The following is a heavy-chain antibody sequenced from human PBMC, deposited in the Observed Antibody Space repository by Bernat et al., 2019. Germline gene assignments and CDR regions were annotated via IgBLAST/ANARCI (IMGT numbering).Heavy chain of an antibody. J-gene: IGHJ4*02. V-gene: IGHV3-74*01. D-gene: IGHD3-10*01. CDR3: ARTSGF. CDR1: GFTFSSYW. CDR2: SHNDGSST. Sequence: EVQLVESGGGLVQPGGSLRLSCAASGFTFSSYWMHWVRQAPGKGLVWVTRSHNDGSSTSYEASVKDRFTRSRDNAKKMLYLRMNSLRAEDTAVYYCARTSGFWGQGTLVTVSS.